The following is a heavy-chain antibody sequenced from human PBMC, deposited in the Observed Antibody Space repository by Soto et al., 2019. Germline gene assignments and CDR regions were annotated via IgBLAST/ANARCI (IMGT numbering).Heavy chain of an antibody. CDR1: GFTFSSYG. CDR2: ISYDGSNK. J-gene: IGHJ4*02. V-gene: IGHV3-30*18. D-gene: IGHD5-12*01. Sequence: GGSLRLSCAASGFTFSSYGMHWFRQAPGKGLEWVAVISYDGSNKYNADSVKGRFTISRDNSKNTLYLQMNSLRAEDTAVYYCAKDWRRRGGYESYFDYWGQGTLVTVSS. CDR3: AKDWRRRGGYESYFDY.